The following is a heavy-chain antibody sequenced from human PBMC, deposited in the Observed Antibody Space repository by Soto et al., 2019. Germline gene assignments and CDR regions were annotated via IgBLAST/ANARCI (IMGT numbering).Heavy chain of an antibody. CDR3: ARDLLDGKNDY. CDR1: GGTFSSYT. CDR2: IIPILGIA. Sequence: SVKVSCKASGGTFSSYTISWVRQAPGQGLEWMGRIIPILGIANYAQKFQGRVTITADKSTSTAYMELSSLRSEDTAVYYCARDLLDGKNDYWGQGTQVTVSS. V-gene: IGHV1-69*04. D-gene: IGHD6-19*01. J-gene: IGHJ4*02.